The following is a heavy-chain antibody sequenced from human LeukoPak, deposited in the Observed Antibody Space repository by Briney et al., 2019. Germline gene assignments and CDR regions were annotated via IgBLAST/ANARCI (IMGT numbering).Heavy chain of an antibody. V-gene: IGHV3-30*03. J-gene: IGHJ4*02. CDR1: GFTFSSYA. Sequence: GRFLRLSCAASGFTFSSYAMHWVRQAPGKGLEWVAIISYDASDKYYADSVKGRFTISRDNAKNSLYLQMNSLRAEDTAVYYCASEGVGALDYWGQGTLVTVSS. D-gene: IGHD1-26*01. CDR2: ISYDASDK. CDR3: ASEGVGALDY.